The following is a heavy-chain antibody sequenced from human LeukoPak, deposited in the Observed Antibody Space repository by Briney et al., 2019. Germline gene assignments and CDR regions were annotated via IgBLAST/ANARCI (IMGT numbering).Heavy chain of an antibody. CDR1: GFTFSSYW. D-gene: IGHD6-19*01. V-gene: IGHV3-23*01. J-gene: IGHJ3*02. Sequence: PGGSLRLSCAASGFTFSSYWMHWVRQAPGKGLEWVSAISGSGGSTYYADSVKGRFTISRDNSKNTLYLQMNSLRAEDTAVYYCAKDTQWLARYPSGAFDIWGQGTMVTVSS. CDR3: AKDTQWLARYPSGAFDI. CDR2: ISGSGGST.